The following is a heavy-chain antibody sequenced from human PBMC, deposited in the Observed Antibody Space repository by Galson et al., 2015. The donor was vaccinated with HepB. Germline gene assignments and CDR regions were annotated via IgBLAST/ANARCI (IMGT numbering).Heavy chain of an antibody. CDR1: GFTFSSYA. J-gene: IGHJ3*02. D-gene: IGHD2-8*01. Sequence: SLRLSCAASGFTFSSYAMHWVRQAPGKGLEWVAVISYDGSNKYYADSVKGRFTISRDNSKNTLYLQMNSLRAEDTAVYYCARDCTNGVCYGAFDIWGQGTMVTVSS. V-gene: IGHV3-30-3*01. CDR3: ARDCTNGVCYGAFDI. CDR2: ISYDGSNK.